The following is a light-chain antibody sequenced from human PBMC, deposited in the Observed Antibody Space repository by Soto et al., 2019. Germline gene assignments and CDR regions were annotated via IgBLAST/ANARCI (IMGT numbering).Light chain of an antibody. J-gene: IGLJ1*01. CDR3: CSFARSSTSYV. V-gene: IGLV2-23*01. CDR2: EGS. Sequence: QSALTQPASAIGSPGQSITISCTGTSSDVGSSNLVSWYQQHPGKTPKLIIYEGSRRPSGVTGRFARSMSGNAATLTISRLQAEDEADYYCCSFARSSTSYVFGTGTKVTVL. CDR1: SSDVGSSNL.